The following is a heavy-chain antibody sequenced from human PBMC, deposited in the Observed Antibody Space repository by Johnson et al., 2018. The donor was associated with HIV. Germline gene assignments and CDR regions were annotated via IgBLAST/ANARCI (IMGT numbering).Heavy chain of an antibody. J-gene: IGHJ3*01. V-gene: IGHV3-33*08. D-gene: IGHD7-27*01. Sequence: VQLVESGGGVVQPGRSLRLSCAASGFTFSSYGMHWVRQAPGKGLDWVAFIRYDGSQKYHAESVKGRFTISRDNSKSTLYLQMNSLRAGDTAVYYCARENWGAFDLWGQGTMVTVSS. CDR3: ARENWGAFDL. CDR2: IRYDGSQK. CDR1: GFTFSSYG.